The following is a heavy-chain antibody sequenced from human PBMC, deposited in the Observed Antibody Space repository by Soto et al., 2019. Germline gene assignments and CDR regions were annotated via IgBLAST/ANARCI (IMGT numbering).Heavy chain of an antibody. V-gene: IGHV3-33*01. Sequence: QVQLVESGGGVVQPGRSLRLSCAASGFTVSSYGMHRVRQAPGKGLEWVAVIWYDGSNKYYADSVKGRFTISRDNSKNTLYLQMNSLRAEDTAVYYCARSNGGYSYGRLDYWGQGTLVTVSS. D-gene: IGHD5-18*01. CDR3: ARSNGGYSYGRLDY. J-gene: IGHJ4*02. CDR2: IWYDGSNK. CDR1: GFTVSSYG.